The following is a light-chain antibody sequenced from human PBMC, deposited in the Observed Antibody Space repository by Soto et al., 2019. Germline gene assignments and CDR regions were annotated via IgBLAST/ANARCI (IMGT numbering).Light chain of an antibody. CDR2: GAS. V-gene: IGKV3-20*01. J-gene: IGKJ5*01. CDR1: QSVSSNF. Sequence: EIVLRQSPGTLSLSPGERATLSCRASQSVSSNFLAWYQQKPGQAPRLLIYGASSRATGIPDRFSGSGSGTDFTLTISRLEPEDFAVYYCQQYGSSPYTFGQGTRLEIK. CDR3: QQYGSSPYT.